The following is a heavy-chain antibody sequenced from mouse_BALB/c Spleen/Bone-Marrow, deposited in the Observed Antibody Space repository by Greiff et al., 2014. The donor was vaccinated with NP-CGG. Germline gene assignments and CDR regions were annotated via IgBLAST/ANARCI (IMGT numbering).Heavy chain of an antibody. Sequence: QVQLQQPGTEVVRPGASVKLSCKASGYSFTTYWMNWVQQRPGQGLEWIGMIHPSDSETRLNQKFKDKATLTVDKSSSTAYMQLNSPTSEDSAVYYCAREKVYYGISWFAYWGQGTLVTVSA. J-gene: IGHJ3*01. V-gene: IGHV1-61*01. CDR2: IHPSDSET. CDR3: AREKVYYGISWFAY. D-gene: IGHD2-1*01. CDR1: GYSFTTYW.